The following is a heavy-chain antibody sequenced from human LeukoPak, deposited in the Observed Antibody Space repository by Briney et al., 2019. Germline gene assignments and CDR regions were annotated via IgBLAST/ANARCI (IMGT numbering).Heavy chain of an antibody. D-gene: IGHD3-3*01. J-gene: IGHJ5*02. CDR3: ARDRSVYYDFWSGYPPFDP. V-gene: IGHV1-18*01. Sequence: ASVKVSCKASGYTFTSYGISWVRQAPGQGLEWMGWISAYNGNTNYAQKLQGRVTMTTDTSISTAYMELSRLRSDDTAVYYCARDRSVYYDFWSGYPPFDPWGQGTLVTVSS. CDR2: ISAYNGNT. CDR1: GYTFTSYG.